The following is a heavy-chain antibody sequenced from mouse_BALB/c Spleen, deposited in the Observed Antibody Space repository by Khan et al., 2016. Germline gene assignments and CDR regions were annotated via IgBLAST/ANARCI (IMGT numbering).Heavy chain of an antibody. V-gene: IGHV1-80*01. J-gene: IGHJ3*01. CDR2: IYPGDGDT. CDR1: GYAFSSYW. D-gene: IGHD2-3*01. CDR3: ARIDEDSFAY. Sequence: QMQLQQSGAELVRPGSSVKISCKASGYAFSSYWMNWLKQRPGQGLEWIGQIYPGDGDTNYNGKFKGKATLTADKSSSTAYMQLSGLTSEAAAVYFCARIDEDSFAYWGQGTLVTVSA.